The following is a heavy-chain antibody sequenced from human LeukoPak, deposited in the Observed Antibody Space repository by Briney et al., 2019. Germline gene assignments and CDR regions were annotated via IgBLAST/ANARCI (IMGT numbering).Heavy chain of an antibody. CDR1: GFTFSSYW. Sequence: AGGSLRLSCAASGFTFSSYWMHWVRQAPGQGLVWVSRIKSDGSIITYADSVKGRFTISRDDAKNILYLKMNSLRAEDTAVYYCARGSRYYYDNSAYDEWGQGTLVTVSS. CDR3: ARGSRYYYDNSAYDE. V-gene: IGHV3-74*03. J-gene: IGHJ4*02. D-gene: IGHD3-22*01. CDR2: IKSDGSII.